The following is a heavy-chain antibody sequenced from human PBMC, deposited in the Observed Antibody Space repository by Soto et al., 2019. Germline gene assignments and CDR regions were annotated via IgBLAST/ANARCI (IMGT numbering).Heavy chain of an antibody. CDR2: TLYSGTT. V-gene: IGHV4-4*02. D-gene: IGHD2-2*01. CDR3: SSRITDAPT. Sequence: SETLSLTCAVSGASISSGGLTWVRQHPGKGLEWIGETLYSGTTNYNSSLNSRVTISIDKSKKQFSLNLSSVTAADTAVYYCSSRITDAPTWGQRTLVTASS. J-gene: IGHJ5*02. CDR1: GASISSGG.